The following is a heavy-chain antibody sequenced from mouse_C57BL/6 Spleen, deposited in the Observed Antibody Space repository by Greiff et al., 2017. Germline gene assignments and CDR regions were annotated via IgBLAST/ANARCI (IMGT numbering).Heavy chain of an antibody. V-gene: IGHV5-2*01. CDR3: ARREGSYWYFDD. CDR1: EYDFPSHD. Sequence: EVQRVESGGGLVQPGASLKLSCESNEYDFPSHDMPWARKTPEKRLGLVAGINSDGGSTYYPDTMERRIIISRDNTKKTLDLQLSSLRSEDTALYYCARREGSYWYFDDWGKGTTVTVSS. J-gene: IGHJ1*03. CDR2: INSDGGST.